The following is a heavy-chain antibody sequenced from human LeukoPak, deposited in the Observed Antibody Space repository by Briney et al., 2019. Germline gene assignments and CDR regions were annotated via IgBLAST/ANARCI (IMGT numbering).Heavy chain of an antibody. CDR2: IYHSGST. D-gene: IGHD4-17*01. CDR3: ARDQYRVRGTVTTRGGAFDI. Sequence: SETLSLTRTVSGYSISSGYYWGWIRQPPGKGLEWIGSIYHSGSTYYNPSLKSRVTISVDTSKNQFSLKLSSVTAADTAVYYCARDQYRVRGTVTTRGGAFDIWGQGTMVTVSS. CDR1: GYSISSGYY. J-gene: IGHJ3*02. V-gene: IGHV4-38-2*02.